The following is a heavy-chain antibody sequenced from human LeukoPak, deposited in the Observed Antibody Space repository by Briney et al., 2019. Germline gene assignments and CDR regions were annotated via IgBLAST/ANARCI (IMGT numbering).Heavy chain of an antibody. CDR2: MNPNSGNT. CDR3: ARGLYCSSTSCYTSYWFDP. D-gene: IGHD2-2*02. Sequence: ASVKVSCKASGYTFTSYDINWVRQATGQGLEWMGWMNPNSGNTGYAQKFQGRVTMTRNTSISTAYMELSSLRSEDTAAYYCARGLYCSSTSCYTSYWFDPWGQGTLVTVSS. V-gene: IGHV1-8*01. CDR1: GYTFTSYD. J-gene: IGHJ5*02.